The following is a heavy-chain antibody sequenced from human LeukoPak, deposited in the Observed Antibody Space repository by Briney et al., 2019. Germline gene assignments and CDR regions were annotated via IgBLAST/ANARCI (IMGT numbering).Heavy chain of an antibody. J-gene: IGHJ2*01. CDR2: INYSGST. CDR1: GGSISSYY. D-gene: IGHD3-9*01. CDR3: ARRTSYDTLTGYIYWYFDL. Sequence: SETLSLTCTVSGGSISSYYWSWVRQPPGKGLEWSGYINYSGSTDYNSSLKSRVTMSVDTSKNQFSLKLSSVTAADTAVYFCARRTSYDTLTGYIYWYFDLWGRGTLVTVSS. V-gene: IGHV4-59*01.